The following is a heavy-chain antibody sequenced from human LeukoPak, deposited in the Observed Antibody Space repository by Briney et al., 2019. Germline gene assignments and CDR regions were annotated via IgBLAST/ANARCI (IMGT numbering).Heavy chain of an antibody. CDR1: GGSISSYY. D-gene: IGHD4-11*01. CDR3: ARGIPGTTVTYRPWFDP. J-gene: IGHJ5*02. Sequence: PSETLSLTCTVSGGSISSYYWSWIRQPPGKGLEWIGYIYYSGSTNYNPSLKSRVTISVDTSKNQFSLKLSSVTAADTAVYYCARGIPGTTVTYRPWFDPWGQGTLVTVSS. CDR2: IYYSGST. V-gene: IGHV4-59*12.